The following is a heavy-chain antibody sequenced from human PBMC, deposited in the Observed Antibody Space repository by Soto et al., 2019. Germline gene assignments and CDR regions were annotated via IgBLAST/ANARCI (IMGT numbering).Heavy chain of an antibody. Sequence: PSETLSLTCTVSGGSINYSYWTWIRQPPGKGLEWIGYISYTGSANYSASLKSRLTISVDTSKNQFSLKLSSVTAADTAVYYCARDRGSGWVRYYYYYGMDVWGQGATVTVSS. CDR1: GGSINYSY. J-gene: IGHJ6*02. CDR3: ARDRGSGWVRYYYYYGMDV. CDR2: ISYTGSA. D-gene: IGHD6-19*01. V-gene: IGHV4-59*01.